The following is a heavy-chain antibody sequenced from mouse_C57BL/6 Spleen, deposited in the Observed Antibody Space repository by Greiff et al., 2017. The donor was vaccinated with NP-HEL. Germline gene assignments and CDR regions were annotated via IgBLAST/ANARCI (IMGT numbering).Heavy chain of an antibody. D-gene: IGHD3-3*01. CDR3: ARSRDWDY. V-gene: IGHV1-69*01. CDR2: IDPSDSYT. J-gene: IGHJ2*01. Sequence: QVHVKQPGAELVMPGASVKLSCKASGYTFTSYWMHWVKQRPGQGLEWIGEIDPSDSYTNYNQKFKGKSTLTVDKSSSTAYMQLSSLTSEDSAVYYCARSRDWDYWGQGTTLTVSS. CDR1: GYTFTSYW.